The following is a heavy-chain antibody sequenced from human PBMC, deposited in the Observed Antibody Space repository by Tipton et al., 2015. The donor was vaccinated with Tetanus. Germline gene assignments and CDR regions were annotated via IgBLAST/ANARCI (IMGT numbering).Heavy chain of an antibody. CDR3: ASLRRYTVVTPVDY. V-gene: IGHV4-31*03. D-gene: IGHD4-23*01. CDR1: GGSISSGGYY. CDR2: IYYSGST. Sequence: TLSLTCTVSGGSISSGGYYWSWIRQHPGKGLEWIGYIYYSGSTYYNPSLKSRVTISVDTSKNQFSLKLSSVTAADTAVYYCASLRRYTVVTPVDYWGQGTLVTVSS. J-gene: IGHJ4*02.